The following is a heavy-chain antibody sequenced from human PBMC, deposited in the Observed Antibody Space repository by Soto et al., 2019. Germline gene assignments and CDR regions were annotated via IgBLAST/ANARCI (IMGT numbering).Heavy chain of an antibody. V-gene: IGHV1-2*04. D-gene: IGHD2-8*01. CDR2: INPKSGGT. Sequence: ASVKVSCKASGYSFTDYHIHWVRQAPGQGLEWLGRINPKSGGTSTAQKFQGWVTMTTDTSISTASMELTRMTSDDTAIYCCARGASTDCSNGVCSFFYSHDRDVWGRGTTCTVSS. J-gene: IGHJ6*02. CDR3: ARGASTDCSNGVCSFFYSHDRDV. CDR1: GYSFTDYH.